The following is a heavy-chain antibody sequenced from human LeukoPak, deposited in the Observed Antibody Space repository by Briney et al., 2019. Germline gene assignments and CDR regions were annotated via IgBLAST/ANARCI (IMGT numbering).Heavy chain of an antibody. CDR3: ARVTRDDFWSGYPLPFDY. D-gene: IGHD3-3*01. Sequence: GASVTVSYTSSGYTFTFYYIHWVRQAPGQGPEWMGWINPNSGGTDYAPNVQGRVTMTTDTAVTTAYMELSGLRSDDTAVYYCARVTRDDFWSGYPLPFDYWGQGALVGVS. J-gene: IGHJ4*02. CDR1: GYTFTFYY. CDR2: INPNSGGT. V-gene: IGHV1-2*02.